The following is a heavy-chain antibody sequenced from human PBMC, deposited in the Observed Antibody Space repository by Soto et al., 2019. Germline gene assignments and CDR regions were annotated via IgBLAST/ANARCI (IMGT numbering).Heavy chain of an antibody. V-gene: IGHV1-69*01. CDR2: INPIFGTA. D-gene: IGHD3-16*01. J-gene: IGHJ4*02. CDR3: ARDRPRGGSPY. Sequence: QVQLVQSGAEVKKPGASVKVSCMASGYTFTGYFMHWVRQAPGQGLEWMGWINPIFGTANYAQKFQGRVTITADESTSTAYMELSSLRSEDTAVYYCARDRPRGGSPYWGQGTLVTVSS. CDR1: GYTFTGYF.